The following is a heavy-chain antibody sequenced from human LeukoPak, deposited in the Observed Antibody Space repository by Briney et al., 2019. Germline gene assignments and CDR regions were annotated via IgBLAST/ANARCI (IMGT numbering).Heavy chain of an antibody. CDR3: ARDLGGGDDY. V-gene: IGHV3-13*01. CDR2: IGTAGDT. J-gene: IGHJ4*02. CDR1: GFTFSNYD. Sequence: GGSLRLSCAASGFTFSNYDMHWVRQATGKGLEWVSGIGTAGDTYYPASVKGRFTISRGNAKNSLYLQMNSLRAGDTAVYYCARDLGGGDDYWGQGTLVTVSS. D-gene: IGHD2-21*01.